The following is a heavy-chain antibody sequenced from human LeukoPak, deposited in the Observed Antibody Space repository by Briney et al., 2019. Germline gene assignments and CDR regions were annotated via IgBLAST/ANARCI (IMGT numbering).Heavy chain of an antibody. CDR2: IYTSGST. Sequence: SETLSLTCTVSGGSISSYYWSWIRQPAGKGLEWIGRIYTSGSTNYNPSLKSRVTMSVDTSKNQFSLKLSSVTAADTAVYYCARASSLYCSSTSCYNYFDYWGQGTLVTVSS. V-gene: IGHV4-4*07. J-gene: IGHJ4*02. D-gene: IGHD2-2*01. CDR3: ARASSLYCSSTSCYNYFDY. CDR1: GGSISSYY.